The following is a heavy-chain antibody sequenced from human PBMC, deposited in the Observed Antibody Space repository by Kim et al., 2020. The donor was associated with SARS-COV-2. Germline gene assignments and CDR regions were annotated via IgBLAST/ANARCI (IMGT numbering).Heavy chain of an antibody. Sequence: SETLSLTCTVSGYSISSGYYWGWIRQPPGKGLEWIGSIYHSGSTYYNPSLKSRVTISVDTSKNQFSLKLSSVTAAATAVYSCARAVEVSSSMGYWGQGTL. CDR2: IYHSGST. CDR1: GYSISSGYY. D-gene: IGHD6-6*01. J-gene: IGHJ4*02. CDR3: ARAVEVSSSMGY. V-gene: IGHV4-38-2*02.